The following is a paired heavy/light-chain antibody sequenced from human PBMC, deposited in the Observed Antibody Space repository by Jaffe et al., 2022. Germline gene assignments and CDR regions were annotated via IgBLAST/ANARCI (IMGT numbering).Light chain of an antibody. CDR2: DVS. CDR1: QGISSA. CDR3: QQFNNYLYT. Sequence: AIQLTQSPSSLSASVGDRVTITCRASQGISSALAWYQQKPGKAPKLLIYDVSSLESGVPSRFSGSGSGTDFTLTISSLQPEDFATYYCQQFNNYLYTFGQGTKLEIK. V-gene: IGKV1D-13*01. J-gene: IGKJ2*01.
Heavy chain of an antibody. CDR3: AKDSKGYGDYISDY. J-gene: IGHJ4*02. V-gene: IGHV3-30*02. CDR2: IRYDGSNK. D-gene: IGHD4-17*01. CDR1: GFTFSTYG. Sequence: QVQLVESGGGVVQPGGSLRLSCAASGFTFSTYGMHWVRQAPGKGLEWVAFIRYDGSNKYYVDSVKGRFTISRDNSKNTLYLQMNSLRAEDTAVYYCAKDSKGYGDYISDYWGQGTLVTVSS.